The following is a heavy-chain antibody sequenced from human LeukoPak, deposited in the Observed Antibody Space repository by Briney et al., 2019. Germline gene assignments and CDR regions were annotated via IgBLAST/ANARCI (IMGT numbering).Heavy chain of an antibody. D-gene: IGHD1-26*01. Sequence: PGGSLRLSCAASGFTFYNSGMGWVRQAPGKGLELVSAISGSGGATYYADSVKGRFIISRDDSKNTLYLQMNSLRAEDTAVYYCAIEQWELKYWGQGTLVTVSS. CDR1: GFTFYNSG. V-gene: IGHV3-23*01. CDR2: ISGSGGAT. J-gene: IGHJ4*02. CDR3: AIEQWELKY.